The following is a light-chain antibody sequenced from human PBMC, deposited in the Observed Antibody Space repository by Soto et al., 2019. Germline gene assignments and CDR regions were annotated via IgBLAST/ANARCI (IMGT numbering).Light chain of an antibody. V-gene: IGLV2-14*03. CDR1: SSDIGAYNF. CDR2: DVN. CDR3: TSWTTSTTMI. J-gene: IGLJ2*01. Sequence: SALTQPASVSGSPGQSITISCTGTSSDIGAYNFVSWYQQHPGKAPKLMLYDVNIRPSGVSNRFSGSKSGNTASLTISGLQAEDEADYYCTSWTTSTTMIFGGGTKLTFL.